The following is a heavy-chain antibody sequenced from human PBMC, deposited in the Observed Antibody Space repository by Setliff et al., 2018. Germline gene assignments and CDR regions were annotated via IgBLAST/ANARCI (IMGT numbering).Heavy chain of an antibody. J-gene: IGHJ4*02. Sequence: PSETLSLTCSVSGGSISSGSYYWGWIRQPPGKGLEWIGSIHYSGSTYYNPSLKSRVTIFVDTSKNQFSLRLTSVTAADTAVYYCAREYYYARSRNFDYWGQGTLVTVS. CDR3: AREYYYARSRNFDY. CDR2: IHYSGST. D-gene: IGHD3-22*01. V-gene: IGHV4-39*07. CDR1: GGSISSGSYY.